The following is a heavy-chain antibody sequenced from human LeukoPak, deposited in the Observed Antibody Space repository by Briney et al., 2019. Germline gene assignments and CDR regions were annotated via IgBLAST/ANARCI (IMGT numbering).Heavy chain of an antibody. CDR1: GFTFSTYS. J-gene: IGHJ6*02. CDR2: ISSRSNYI. V-gene: IGHV3-21*01. D-gene: IGHD2-2*01. Sequence: GGSLRLSCAASGFTFSTYSMNWVRQAPGKGLEWVSCISSRSNYIQYADSVKGRFTISRDNAKNSLYLQMNSLRAGDTAVYYCARGPTIVVVPAAINVWGQGTTVTVSS. CDR3: ARGPTIVVVPAAINV.